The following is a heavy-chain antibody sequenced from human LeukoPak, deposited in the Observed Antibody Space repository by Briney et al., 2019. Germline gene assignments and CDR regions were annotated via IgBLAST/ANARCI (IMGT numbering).Heavy chain of an antibody. CDR3: ARVTGYYDFWSGYYRPPYEYFQH. V-gene: IGHV1-18*01. Sequence: ASVKVSCKASGYTFTSYGISWVRQAPGQGLEWMGWISAYNGNTNYAQKLQGRVTMTTDTSTSTAYMELRSLRSDDTAEYYCARVTGYYDFWSGYYRPPYEYFQHWGQGTLVTVSS. J-gene: IGHJ1*01. CDR1: GYTFTSYG. CDR2: ISAYNGNT. D-gene: IGHD3-3*01.